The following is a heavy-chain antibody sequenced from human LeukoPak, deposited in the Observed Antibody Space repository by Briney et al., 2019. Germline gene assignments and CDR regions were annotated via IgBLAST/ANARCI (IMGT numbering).Heavy chain of an antibody. J-gene: IGHJ4*02. D-gene: IGHD3-22*01. V-gene: IGHV4-59*08. CDR2: IYYSGST. CDR1: GGSISSYY. CDR3: ARRGYDSSGYYPYFDY. Sequence: SETLSLTCTVSGGSISSYYWSWIRQPPGKGLEWIGYIYYSGSTNYNPSLKSRVTFSVDTSKNQVFPKLSSVTAADTAVYYCARRGYDSSGYYPYFDYWGQGTLVTVSS.